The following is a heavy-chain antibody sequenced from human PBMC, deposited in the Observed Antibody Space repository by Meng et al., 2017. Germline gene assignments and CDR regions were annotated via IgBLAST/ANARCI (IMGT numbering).Heavy chain of an antibody. J-gene: IGHJ4*02. CDR1: GYTFTSYA. CDR3: ARAQLWLDY. V-gene: IGHV1-3*01. CDR2: INAGNGNT. D-gene: IGHD5-18*01. Sequence: ASFLISCKASGYTFTSYAMHWLRQPPGQRLEWMGWINAGNGNTKYSQKFQGRVTITRDTSASTAYMELSSLRSEDTAVYYCARAQLWLDYWGQGTLVTVSS.